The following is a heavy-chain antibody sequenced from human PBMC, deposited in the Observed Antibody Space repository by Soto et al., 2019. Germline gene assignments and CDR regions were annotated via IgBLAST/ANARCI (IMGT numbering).Heavy chain of an antibody. CDR1: GFTFSNYA. CDR2: INSHGDST. CDR3: ARRDGYNFDY. Sequence: EVQLVESGGGLVQPGGSLRLSCAASGFTFSNYAMHWVRQAPGKGLEYVSAINSHGDSTYYANSGKGRFTISRDNSKNTLYLQMGSLRTEDMAVYYCARRDGYNFDYWGQGTLVTVSS. J-gene: IGHJ4*02. D-gene: IGHD5-12*01. V-gene: IGHV3-64*01.